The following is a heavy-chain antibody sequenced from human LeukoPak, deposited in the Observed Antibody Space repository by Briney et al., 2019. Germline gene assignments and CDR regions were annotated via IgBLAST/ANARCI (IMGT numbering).Heavy chain of an antibody. D-gene: IGHD3-22*01. Sequence: GASVKVSCKASGYTFTSYGISWVRQAPGQGLEWMGWICAYNGNTNYAQKLQGRVTMTTDTSTSTAYMELRSLRSDDTAVYYCARDSPLDDSSGYSAEDWLDPWGQGTLVTVSS. V-gene: IGHV1-18*01. CDR3: ARDSPLDDSSGYSAEDWLDP. J-gene: IGHJ5*02. CDR1: GYTFTSYG. CDR2: ICAYNGNT.